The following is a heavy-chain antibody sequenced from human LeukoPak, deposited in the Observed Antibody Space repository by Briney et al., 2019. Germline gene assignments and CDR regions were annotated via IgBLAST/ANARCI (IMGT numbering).Heavy chain of an antibody. CDR1: GFIFSSYW. V-gene: IGHV3-7*05. Sequence: GGSLRLSCAASGFIFSSYWMSWVRQAPGKGLEWVANIKQDGSEKYYVDSVKGRFTISRDNAKNSLYPQMNSLRAEDTAVYYCASSGMVRGGDDYWGQGTLVTVSS. D-gene: IGHD3-10*01. CDR2: IKQDGSEK. CDR3: ASSGMVRGGDDY. J-gene: IGHJ4*02.